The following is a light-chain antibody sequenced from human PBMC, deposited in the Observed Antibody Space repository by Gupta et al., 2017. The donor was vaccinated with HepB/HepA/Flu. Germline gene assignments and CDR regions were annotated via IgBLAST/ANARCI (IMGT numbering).Light chain of an antibody. CDR2: TTS. V-gene: IGKV1-39*01. J-gene: IGKJ5*01. CDR1: QSINTF. Sequence: IQMTQSPSSLSASVGDTITVTCRSSQSINTFLHWSQQRPGRAPKLLISTTSPLQSGVLSIFSGSGSATDLTLTISRLQPADFATYYCQQTDNTPITFGQGTPVQIK. CDR3: QQTDNTPIT.